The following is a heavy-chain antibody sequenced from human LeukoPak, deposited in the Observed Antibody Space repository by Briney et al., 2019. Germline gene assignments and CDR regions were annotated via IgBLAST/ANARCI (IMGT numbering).Heavy chain of an antibody. CDR2: IYSGGST. CDR1: GFNVISNY. CDR3: AIIHSYGHA. Sequence: PGGSLRLSCAASGFNVISNYMSWVRQAPGKGLEWVSVIYSGGSTYYAASVKGRFTISRDRTKNMLYLQMNNPRAEDTATYYCAIIHSYGHAWGQGTLVTVSS. D-gene: IGHD3-10*01. J-gene: IGHJ5*02. V-gene: IGHV3-66*01.